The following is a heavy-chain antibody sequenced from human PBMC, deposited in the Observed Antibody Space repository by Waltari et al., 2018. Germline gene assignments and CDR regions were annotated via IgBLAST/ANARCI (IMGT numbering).Heavy chain of an antibody. V-gene: IGHV3-23*03. Sequence: EVQLLESGGGLVQPGGSLRLSCEACGFTFGHYALSWVSQAPGRGLEWVSVFYSGGTTYYADSVKGRFTISRDNSKNTLYLQMNSLRAEDTAVYYCAKDSSPFLEHRVYYYYYMDVWGKGTTVTVSS. CDR1: GFTFGHYA. CDR3: AKDSSPFLEHRVYYYYYMDV. J-gene: IGHJ6*03. CDR2: FYSGGTT. D-gene: IGHD3-3*01.